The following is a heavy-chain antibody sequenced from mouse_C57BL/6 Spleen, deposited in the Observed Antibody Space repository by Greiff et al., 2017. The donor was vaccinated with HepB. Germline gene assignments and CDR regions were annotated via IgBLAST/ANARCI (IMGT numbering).Heavy chain of an antibody. V-gene: IGHV1-55*01. CDR2: IYPGSGST. Sequence: QVQLQQPGAELVKPGASVKMSCKASGYTFTSYWITWVKQRPGQGLEWIGDIYPGSGSTNYNEKFKSKATLTVDTSSSTAYMQLSSLTSEDSAVYYGARKGPDYGSSYWYFDVWGTGTTVTVSS. CDR3: ARKGPDYGSSYWYFDV. J-gene: IGHJ1*03. D-gene: IGHD1-1*01. CDR1: GYTFTSYW.